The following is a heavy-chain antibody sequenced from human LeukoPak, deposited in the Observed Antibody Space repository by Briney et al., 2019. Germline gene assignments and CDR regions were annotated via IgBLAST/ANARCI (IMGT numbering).Heavy chain of an antibody. D-gene: IGHD2-21*02. CDR2: IYYSGST. CDR3: ARIAAYCGGDCYFIPDY. CDR1: GGSISSYY. V-gene: IGHV4-59*01. J-gene: IGHJ4*02. Sequence: SETLSLTRTVSGGSISSYYWSWIRQPPGKGLEWIGYIYYSGSTNYNPSLKSRVTISVDTSKNQFSLKLSSVTAADTAVYYCARIAAYCGGDCYFIPDYWGQGTLVTVSS.